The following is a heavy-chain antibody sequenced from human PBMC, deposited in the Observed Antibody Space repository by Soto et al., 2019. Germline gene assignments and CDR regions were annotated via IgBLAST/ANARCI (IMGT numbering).Heavy chain of an antibody. J-gene: IGHJ4*02. Sequence: VGSLRLSCAASGFTFRSYSMNWVRQAPGKGLEWVSYISGSSSSKYYADSVKGRFTISRDNAKNSLYLQMNSLRDEDTAVYYCARDENYYDSSGCGYWGQGTQVTVS. D-gene: IGHD3-22*01. CDR3: ARDENYYDSSGCGY. CDR1: GFTFRSYS. CDR2: ISGSSSSK. V-gene: IGHV3-48*02.